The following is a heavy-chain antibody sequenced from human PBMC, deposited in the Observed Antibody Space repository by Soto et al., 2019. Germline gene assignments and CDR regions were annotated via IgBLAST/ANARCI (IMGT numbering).Heavy chain of an antibody. Sequence: EVHLEESGGGLVQPGGSLRLFCAVSGFSLSPYWMHWVRQVPGRGLEWVVRLSGDGFGAAYADSVKGRFFISRDIARNTLSLQMNSLRADDTAVYYCARDLGGPDYWGRGTSVTVSS. CDR1: GFSLSPYW. CDR2: LSGDGFGA. J-gene: IGHJ4*02. D-gene: IGHD3-16*01. CDR3: ARDLGGPDY. V-gene: IGHV3-74*03.